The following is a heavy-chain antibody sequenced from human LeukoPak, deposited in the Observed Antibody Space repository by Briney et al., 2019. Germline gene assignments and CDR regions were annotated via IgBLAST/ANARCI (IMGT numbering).Heavy chain of an antibody. CDR1: GGSISSGDYY. J-gene: IGHJ6*03. CDR2: IYYSGST. Sequence: SETLSLTCTVSGGSISSGDYYWSWIRQPPGKGLEWIGYIYYSGSTYYNPSLKSRVTMSVDTSKNQFSLKLSSVTAADTAVYYCAREVVLMVYANYYMDVWGKGTTVTVSS. V-gene: IGHV4-30-4*08. CDR3: AREVVLMVYANYYMDV. D-gene: IGHD2-8*01.